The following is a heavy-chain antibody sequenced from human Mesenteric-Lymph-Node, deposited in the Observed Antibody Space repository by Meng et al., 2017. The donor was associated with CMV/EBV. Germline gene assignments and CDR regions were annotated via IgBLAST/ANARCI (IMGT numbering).Heavy chain of an antibody. D-gene: IGHD1-26*01. CDR3: AKDQYSGSYGDDAFDI. CDR1: GFTFDDYT. CDR2: ISWDGDST. V-gene: IGHV3-43*01. J-gene: IGHJ3*02. Sequence: GGSLRLSCAASGFTFDDYTMHWVRQAPGKGLEWVSLISWDGDSTYYADSVKGRFTISRDNSKNTLYLQMNSLRAEDTAVYYCAKDQYSGSYGDDAFDIWGQGTMVTVSS.